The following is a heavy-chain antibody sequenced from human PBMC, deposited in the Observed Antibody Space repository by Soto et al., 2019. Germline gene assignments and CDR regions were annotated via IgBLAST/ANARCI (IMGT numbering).Heavy chain of an antibody. CDR3: ARDGGVAVAVDAFDL. CDR2: ITWNSGST. J-gene: IGHJ3*01. V-gene: IGHV3-20*04. D-gene: IGHD6-19*01. Sequence: EVELVESGGGVVRPGGSLRLSCAASGFRFDDFGMSWVRQAPGTGLEWVSGITWNSGSTGYADSVKGRFRISRDNAKNSLYLQMDSLRAEDTAFYYCARDGGVAVAVDAFDLWGQGTMVTVSS. CDR1: GFRFDDFG.